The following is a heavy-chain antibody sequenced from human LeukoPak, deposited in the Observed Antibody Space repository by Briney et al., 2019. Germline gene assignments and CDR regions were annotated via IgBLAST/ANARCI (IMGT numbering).Heavy chain of an antibody. CDR1: GYTFINYY. CDR3: ATSGFDALDY. J-gene: IGHJ4*02. Sequence: ASVKVSCKASGYTFINYYMHWVRQAPGQGLEWMGVINPSGGSATYAQKFQGRVTMTRDTSTSTVYMELSSLRSGDTAVYYCATSGFDALDYWGQGTLVPVSS. D-gene: IGHD1-1*01. CDR2: INPSGGSA. V-gene: IGHV1-46*01.